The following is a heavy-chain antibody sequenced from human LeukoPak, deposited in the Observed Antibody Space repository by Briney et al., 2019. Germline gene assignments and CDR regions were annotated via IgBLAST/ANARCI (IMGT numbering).Heavy chain of an antibody. CDR2: IKSKTDGGTT. D-gene: IGHD3-22*01. J-gene: IGHJ4*02. CDR3: TTRDSGDSSGYQSDY. Sequence: PGGSLRLSCAASGFTFSNAWMNWVRQAPGKGLEWVGRIKSKTDGGTTDYAAPVKGRFTISRDDSKNTLYLQMNSLKTEDTAVYYCTTRDSGDSSGYQSDYWGQGTLVTVSS. V-gene: IGHV3-15*07. CDR1: GFTFSNAW.